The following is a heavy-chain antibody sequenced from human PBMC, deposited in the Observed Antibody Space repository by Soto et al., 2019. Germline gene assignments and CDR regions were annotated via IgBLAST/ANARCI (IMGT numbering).Heavy chain of an antibody. D-gene: IGHD5-18*01. J-gene: IGHJ4*02. CDR3: ARDRGYSYGYGFDY. CDR1: GFTFSSYS. CDR2: ISSSSSYI. Sequence: EVQLVESGGGLVKPGGSLRLSCAASGFTFSSYSMNWVRQAPGEGLGWVSSISSSSSYIYYADSVKGRFTISRDNAKNSLYLQMNSLRAEDTAVYYCARDRGYSYGYGFDYWGQGTLVTVSS. V-gene: IGHV3-21*01.